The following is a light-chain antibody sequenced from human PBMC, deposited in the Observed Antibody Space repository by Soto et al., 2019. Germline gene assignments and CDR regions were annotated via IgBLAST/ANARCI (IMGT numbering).Light chain of an antibody. CDR2: AAS. CDR3: QQSYSPLYT. V-gene: IGKV1-39*01. J-gene: IGKJ2*01. Sequence: DIQMTQSPSSLSAPVGDRDTITCRASQSISTYLNWYQQKPGKAPKLLIYAASSLQSGVPSRFSGSGSGTDFALTINSLQPEDFATYYGQQSYSPLYTFGQGTKLEIK. CDR1: QSISTY.